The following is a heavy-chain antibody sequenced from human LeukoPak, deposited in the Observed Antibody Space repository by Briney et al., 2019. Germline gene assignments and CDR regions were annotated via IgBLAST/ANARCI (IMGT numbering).Heavy chain of an antibody. D-gene: IGHD4-17*01. CDR2: IYYSGST. Sequence: PSETLSLTCTVSGGSISSYYWSWIRQPPGKGLEWIGYIYYSGSTNYNPSLKSRVTISVDTSKNQFSLKLSSVTAADTAVYYCARDTVTTTYYYYGMDVWGQGTTVTVSS. CDR1: GGSISSYY. J-gene: IGHJ6*02. V-gene: IGHV4-59*01. CDR3: ARDTVTTTYYYYGMDV.